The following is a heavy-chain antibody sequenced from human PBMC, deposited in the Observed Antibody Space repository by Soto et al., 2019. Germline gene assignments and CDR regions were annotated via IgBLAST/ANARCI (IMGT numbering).Heavy chain of an antibody. D-gene: IGHD5-18*01. J-gene: IGHJ3*02. Sequence: SETLSLTCPFSGFSISSYYWSWIRQPPGKGLEWIGYIYYSGSTNYNPSLKSRVTISVDTSKNQFSVKLSSVTAADTAVYYCASSSGNSYGYPDAFDIWGQGTMVTVSS. CDR3: ASSSGNSYGYPDAFDI. CDR2: IYYSGST. V-gene: IGHV4-59*01. CDR1: GFSISSYY.